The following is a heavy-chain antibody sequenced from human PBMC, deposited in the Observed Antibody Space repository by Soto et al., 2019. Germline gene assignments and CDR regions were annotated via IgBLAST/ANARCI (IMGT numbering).Heavy chain of an antibody. D-gene: IGHD4-17*01. CDR1: GYTFTSYE. CDR2: MNPNSGNT. V-gene: IGHV1-8*01. Sequence: QVQLVQSGAEVKKPGASVKVPCKASGYTFTSYEINWVRQATGQGLEWMGWMNPNSGNTGFAQKFQGRVTMTRNNSISTVYMELSSLRSDDTAVYYCARGKWGTTVTTGCDPWGQGTLVTVSS. CDR3: ARGKWGTTVTTGCDP. J-gene: IGHJ5*02.